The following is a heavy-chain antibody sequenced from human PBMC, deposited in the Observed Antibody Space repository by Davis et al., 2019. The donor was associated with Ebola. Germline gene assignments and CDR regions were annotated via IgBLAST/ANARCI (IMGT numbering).Heavy chain of an antibody. CDR2: IYYSGST. D-gene: IGHD6-13*01. V-gene: IGHV4-59*01. CDR3: ARAYRYSSSWYLNWYFDL. J-gene: IGHJ2*01. Sequence: SETLSLTCTVPGGSISSYYWSWIRQPPGKGLEWIGYIYYSGSTNYNPSLKSRVTISVDTSKNQFSLKLSSVTAADTAVYYCARAYRYSSSWYLNWYFDLWGRGTLVTVSS. CDR1: GGSISSYY.